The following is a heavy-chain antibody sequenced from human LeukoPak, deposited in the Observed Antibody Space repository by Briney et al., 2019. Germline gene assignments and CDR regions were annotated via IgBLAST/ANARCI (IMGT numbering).Heavy chain of an antibody. V-gene: IGHV3-43*02. Sequence: GGSLRLSCAASGFTFDDYAMHWVRQAPGKGLEWVSLISGDAGSTYYADSVKGRFTISRDNSKNTLYLQMNSLRAEDTAVYYCASFGGYSGYGVDYWGQGTLVTVSS. CDR1: GFTFDDYA. D-gene: IGHD5-12*01. J-gene: IGHJ4*02. CDR2: ISGDAGST. CDR3: ASFGGYSGYGVDY.